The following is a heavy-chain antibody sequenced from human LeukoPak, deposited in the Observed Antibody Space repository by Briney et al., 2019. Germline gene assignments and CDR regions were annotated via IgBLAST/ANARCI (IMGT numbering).Heavy chain of an antibody. CDR2: ISGSGGST. CDR1: GFTFSSYA. J-gene: IGHJ4*02. Sequence: PGGSLRLSCAASGFTFSSYAMSWVRQAPGRGLEWVSAISGSGGSTYYADSVKGRFTISRDNSKNTLYLQMNSLRAEDTAVYYCANPPVRFGELDAYWGQGALVTVSS. V-gene: IGHV3-23*01. D-gene: IGHD3-10*01. CDR3: ANPPVRFGELDAY.